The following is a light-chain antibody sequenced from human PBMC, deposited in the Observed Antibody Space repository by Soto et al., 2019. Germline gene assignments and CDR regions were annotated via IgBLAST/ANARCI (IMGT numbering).Light chain of an antibody. CDR3: QSSDSSLSGCV. J-gene: IGLJ1*01. CDR2: GNN. Sequence: QLVLTQPPSVSGAPGQRVTIACTGSSSNIGAGYDVQWYQQLPGTAPKLLIYGNNNRPSGVPDRFSGSTSGTSASLAITGLQAEDEADYYCQSSDSSLSGCVFGTGTKLTVL. V-gene: IGLV1-40*01. CDR1: SSNIGAGYD.